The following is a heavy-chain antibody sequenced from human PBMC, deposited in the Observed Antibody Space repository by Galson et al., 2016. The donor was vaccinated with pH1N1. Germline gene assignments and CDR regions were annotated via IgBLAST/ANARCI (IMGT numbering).Heavy chain of an antibody. D-gene: IGHD6-13*01. CDR1: GFTLSDYY. V-gene: IGHV3-69-1*01. Sequence: SLRLSCAASGFTLSDYYMNWSRGTPGRGLGGLSSIGSSCNVAYADSVQGRFTISRDNAQNSLHLQMASLIVDDTALYYCAREWGIGAAGPLDSWVEGARVIVSS. CDR3: AREWGIGAAGPLDS. CDR2: IGSSCNV. J-gene: IGHJ4*02.